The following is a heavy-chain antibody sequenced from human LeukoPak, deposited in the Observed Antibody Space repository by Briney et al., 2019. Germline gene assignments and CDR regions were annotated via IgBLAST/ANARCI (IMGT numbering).Heavy chain of an antibody. CDR3: ARSPNSSSWYYYWYFDL. D-gene: IGHD6-13*01. J-gene: IGHJ2*01. CDR2: IYYSGST. Sequence: SETLSLTCTVSGGSISSYYWSWIRQPPGKGLEWIGYIYYSGSTNYNPSLKSRVTISVDTSKNQLSLKLSSVTAADTAVYYCARSPNSSSWYYYWYFDLWGRGTLVTVSS. V-gene: IGHV4-59*01. CDR1: GGSISSYY.